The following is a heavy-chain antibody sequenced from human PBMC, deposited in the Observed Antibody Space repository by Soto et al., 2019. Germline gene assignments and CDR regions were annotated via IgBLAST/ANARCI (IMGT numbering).Heavy chain of an antibody. Sequence: SVKVSCKASGGTSSSYAISWVRQAPGQGLEWMGGIIPIFGTANYAQKFQGRVTITADESTSTAYMELSSPRSEDTAVYYCARDPLPVEYSSSSTDYWGQGTLVTVSS. CDR1: GGTSSSYA. J-gene: IGHJ4*02. CDR3: ARDPLPVEYSSSSTDY. D-gene: IGHD6-6*01. V-gene: IGHV1-69*13. CDR2: IIPIFGTA.